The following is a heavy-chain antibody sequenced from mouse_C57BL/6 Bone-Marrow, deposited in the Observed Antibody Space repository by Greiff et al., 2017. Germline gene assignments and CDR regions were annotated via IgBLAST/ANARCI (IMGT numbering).Heavy chain of an antibody. J-gene: IGHJ2*01. Sequence: EVKLVESGGGLVKPGGSLKLSCAASGFTFSSYAMSWVRQTPEKRLAWVATISDGGSYTYYPDNVKGRFTISRDNAKNNLYLQMSHLKSEDTAMYYCASDGYSPFDYWGQGTTLTVSS. CDR3: ASDGYSPFDY. D-gene: IGHD2-3*01. CDR2: ISDGGSYT. CDR1: GFTFSSYA. V-gene: IGHV5-4*03.